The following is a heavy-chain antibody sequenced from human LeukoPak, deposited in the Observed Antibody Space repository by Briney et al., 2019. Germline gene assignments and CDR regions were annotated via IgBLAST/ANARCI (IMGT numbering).Heavy chain of an antibody. CDR2: IYTSGST. D-gene: IGHD1-26*01. V-gene: IGHV4-4*07. Sequence: PSETLSLTCTVSGGSISSYYWSWLRQPAGKGLEWIGRIYTSGSTTYNSSLKSRVTISLDTSKNHFSLRLSSVTAADPAVYYCARDREVGATGYYFDYWGQGTLVTVSS. CDR3: ARDREVGATGYYFDY. J-gene: IGHJ4*02. CDR1: GGSISSYY.